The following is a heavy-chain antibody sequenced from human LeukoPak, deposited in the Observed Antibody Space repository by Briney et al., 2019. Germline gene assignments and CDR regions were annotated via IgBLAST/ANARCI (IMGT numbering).Heavy chain of an antibody. CDR1: GGSFRGYY. J-gene: IGHJ5*02. V-gene: IGHV4-59*01. CDR3: ARALVGAQDRFDP. Sequence: KSSETLSLNCTVSGGSFRGYYWTWMRQSPGKGLEWFGYISYGGTTNYNPSLKSRVTISVDTSKKQFSLRVNSVTAADAAVYYCARALVGAQDRFDPWGQGTLVTVSS. D-gene: IGHD1-26*01. CDR2: ISYGGTT.